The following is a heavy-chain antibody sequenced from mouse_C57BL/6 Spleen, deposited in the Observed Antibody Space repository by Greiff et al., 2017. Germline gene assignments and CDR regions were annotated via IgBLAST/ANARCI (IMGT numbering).Heavy chain of an antibody. CDR2: IRSKSNNYAT. V-gene: IGHV10-1*01. CDR3: VREGDYGHWYFDV. D-gene: IGHD1-1*02. Sequence: EVQVVESGGGLVQPKGSLKLSCAASGFSFNTYAMNWVRQAPGKGLEWVARIRSKSNNYATYYADSVKDRFTISRDDSESMLYLQMNNLKTEDTAMYYCVREGDYGHWYFDVWGTGTTVTVSS. CDR1: GFSFNTYA. J-gene: IGHJ1*03.